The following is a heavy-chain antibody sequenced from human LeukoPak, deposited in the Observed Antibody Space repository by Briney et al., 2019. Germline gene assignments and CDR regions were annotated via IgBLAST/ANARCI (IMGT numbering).Heavy chain of an antibody. CDR2: IYHSGST. V-gene: IGHV4-4*02. CDR3: ARSSYYYGADAFDI. Sequence: PSETLSLTCAVYGGSISSTNWWSWVRPTPGKGLEWIGEIYHSGSTNYNPSLKSRATISLDTSKNQFSLKLNSVTAADTAVYYCARSSYYYGADAFDIWGQGTMVTVSS. D-gene: IGHD3-10*01. CDR1: GGSISSTNW. J-gene: IGHJ3*02.